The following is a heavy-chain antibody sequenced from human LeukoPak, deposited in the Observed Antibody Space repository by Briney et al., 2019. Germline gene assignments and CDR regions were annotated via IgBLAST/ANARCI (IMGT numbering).Heavy chain of an antibody. CDR3: ARSTTVTTLDTPYYYGMDV. CDR2: INPNSGGT. Sequence: ASVKVSCKASGYTFTGYYMHWVRQAPGQGLEWMGWINPNSGGTNYAQKFQGWVTMTRDTSISTAYMELSRLRSDDTAVYYCARSTTVTTLDTPYYYGMDVWGQGTTVTVSS. V-gene: IGHV1-2*04. CDR1: GYTFTGYY. D-gene: IGHD4-17*01. J-gene: IGHJ6*02.